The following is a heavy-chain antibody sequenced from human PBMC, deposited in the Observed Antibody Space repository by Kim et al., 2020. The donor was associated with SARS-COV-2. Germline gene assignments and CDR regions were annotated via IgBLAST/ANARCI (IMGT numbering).Heavy chain of an antibody. V-gene: IGHV3-23*01. J-gene: IGHJ4*02. CDR3: AKERAYGSGSDWGY. CDR1: GFTFSTYA. CDR2: VSGGGGTT. D-gene: IGHD3-10*01. Sequence: GGSLRLSCAASGFTFSTYAMSWVRQAPGKGLEWVSVVSGGGGTTSYADSVKGRFTNSRDNPKNTLFLQMNSLTAEDTAVYYCAKERAYGSGSDWGYWGQGTLVTVSS.